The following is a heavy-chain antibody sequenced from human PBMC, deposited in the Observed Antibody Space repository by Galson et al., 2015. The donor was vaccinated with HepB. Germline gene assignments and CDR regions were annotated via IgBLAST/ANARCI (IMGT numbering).Heavy chain of an antibody. V-gene: IGHV3-21*04. J-gene: IGHJ4*02. CDR1: GFTFTNYD. D-gene: IGHD2-15*01. CDR2: ISSGSSFI. CDR3: AKCPSMYVVGPSDY. Sequence: SLRLSCAASGFTFTNYDMNWVRQTPGKGLEWVSSISSGSSFIFYADSVKGRFTISRDNAKTSLYLQMNSLRAEDTAVYYCAKCPSMYVVGPSDYWGQGTMVTVSS.